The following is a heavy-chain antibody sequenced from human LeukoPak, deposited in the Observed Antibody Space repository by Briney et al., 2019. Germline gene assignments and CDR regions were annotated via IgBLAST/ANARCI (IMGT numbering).Heavy chain of an antibody. CDR2: IIPILGIA. D-gene: IGHD3-22*01. CDR3: ARDKGADDSIDY. CDR1: GGTFSSYA. J-gene: IGHJ4*02. V-gene: IGHV1-69*10. Sequence: VKVSCKASGGTFSSYAISWVRQAPGQGLEWMGRIIPILGIANYAQKFQGRVTITADKSTSTAYMELSSLRSEDTAVYYCARDKGADDSIDYWGQGTLVTVSS.